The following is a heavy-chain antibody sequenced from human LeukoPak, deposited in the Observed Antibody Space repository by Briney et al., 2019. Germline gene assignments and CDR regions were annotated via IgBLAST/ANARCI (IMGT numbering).Heavy chain of an antibody. CDR2: IIPILGRT. CDR3: ARDDGYGWWGYY. CDR1: GGTFSSYA. J-gene: IGHJ4*02. Sequence: GASVKVSCKASGGTFSSYAISWVRQAPGQGLEWMGRIIPILGRTNYPQRFQGRVTITADKSTSTAYMELSSLKSEDTAVYYCARDDGYGWWGYYWGQGTLVTVSS. D-gene: IGHD6-19*01. V-gene: IGHV1-69*04.